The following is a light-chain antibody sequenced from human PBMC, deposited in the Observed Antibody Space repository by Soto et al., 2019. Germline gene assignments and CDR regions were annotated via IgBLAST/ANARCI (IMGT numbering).Light chain of an antibody. J-gene: IGKJ5*01. CDR3: QQYGSSLPIT. Sequence: EIVLTQSPGTLSLSPGERATLSCRASQSVSSSYLAWYQQKPGQAPRLLIYGASSRATGIPDGFSGSGSGTDFTLTNSRLEPEDFAVYYCQQYGSSLPITFGPGTRLEIK. V-gene: IGKV3-20*01. CDR1: QSVSSSY. CDR2: GAS.